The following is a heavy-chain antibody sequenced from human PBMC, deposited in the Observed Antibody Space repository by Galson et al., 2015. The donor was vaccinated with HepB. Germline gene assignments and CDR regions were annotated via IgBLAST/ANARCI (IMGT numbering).Heavy chain of an antibody. J-gene: IGHJ5*02. CDR2: ISSNGGST. V-gene: IGHV3-64D*06. CDR1: GFTFSSYA. D-gene: IGHD2-15*01. CDR3: VKDLPRVAASFWFDP. Sequence: SLRLSCAASGFTFSSYAMHWVRQAPGKGLEYVSAISSNGGSTYYADSVKGRFTISRDNSKNTLYLQMSSLRAEDTAVYYCVKDLPRVAASFWFDPWGQGTLVTVSS.